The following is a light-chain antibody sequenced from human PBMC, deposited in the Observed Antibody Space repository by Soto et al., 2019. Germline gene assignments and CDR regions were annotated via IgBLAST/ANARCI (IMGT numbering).Light chain of an antibody. J-gene: IGKJ1*01. Sequence: EIVLTQSPGTLSLSPGETATLSCRASQTVNSDYLPWFEQSPGQAPRLLIFATSGRASDIQDRFSGSGSGTDFTLAIRRLEPEDFAVYYCHQFGYSPRTFGQGTKVDI. CDR1: QTVNSDY. CDR3: HQFGYSPRT. V-gene: IGKV3-20*01. CDR2: ATS.